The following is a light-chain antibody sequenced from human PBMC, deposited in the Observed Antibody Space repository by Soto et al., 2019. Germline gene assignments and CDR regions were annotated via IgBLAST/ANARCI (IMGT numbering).Light chain of an antibody. Sequence: QSVLTQPPSASGSPGQSVTISCTGTSSDVGGYNYVSWYQQHPGKAPKLIIYEVTKRPSGVPDRFSGSKSGNTASLTVSGLLAEDEANYYCSSHAGINNVVFGGRTKLTVL. J-gene: IGLJ3*02. CDR2: EVT. V-gene: IGLV2-8*01. CDR3: SSHAGINNVV. CDR1: SSDVGGYNY.